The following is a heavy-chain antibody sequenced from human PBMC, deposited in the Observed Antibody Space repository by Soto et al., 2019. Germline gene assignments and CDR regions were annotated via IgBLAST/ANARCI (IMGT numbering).Heavy chain of an antibody. CDR2: ISAYNGNT. V-gene: IGHV1-18*01. J-gene: IGHJ3*02. CDR1: GYTFTSYG. D-gene: IGHD3-16*01. CDR3: ARVLYDYSRGGAFDI. Sequence: ASVKVSCKASGYTFTSYGISWVRQAPGQGLEWMGWISAYNGNTNYAQKLQGRVTMTTDTSTSTAYMELRSLRSDDTAVYYCARVLYDYSRGGAFDIWGQGTMVTVSS.